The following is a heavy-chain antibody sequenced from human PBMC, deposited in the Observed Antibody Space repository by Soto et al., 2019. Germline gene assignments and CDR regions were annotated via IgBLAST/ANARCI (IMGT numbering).Heavy chain of an antibody. CDR1: GYTFTSYA. Sequence: ASVKLSCKAAGYTFTSYAMHWVRQAPGQRLEWMGWINAGNGNTKYSQKFQGRVTITRDTSASTAYMELSSLRSEDTAVYYCARSIVVVTALDYWGQGTLVTVSS. CDR3: ARSIVVVTALDY. V-gene: IGHV1-3*01. D-gene: IGHD2-21*02. J-gene: IGHJ4*02. CDR2: INAGNGNT.